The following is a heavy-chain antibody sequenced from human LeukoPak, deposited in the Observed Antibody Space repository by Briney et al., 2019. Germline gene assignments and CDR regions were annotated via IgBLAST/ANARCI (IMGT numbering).Heavy chain of an antibody. V-gene: IGHV3-7*05. CDR2: IKQDGSEK. Sequence: GGSLRLSCAASGFTFSSYWMSWVRQAPGKGLEWVANIKQDGSEKYYVDSVKGRFTISRDNARNSLYLQMNSLRAEDTAVYYCARDKTYSSSWYGYDYWGQGTLVTVSS. CDR1: GFTFSSYW. CDR3: ARDKTYSSSWYGYDY. J-gene: IGHJ4*02. D-gene: IGHD6-13*01.